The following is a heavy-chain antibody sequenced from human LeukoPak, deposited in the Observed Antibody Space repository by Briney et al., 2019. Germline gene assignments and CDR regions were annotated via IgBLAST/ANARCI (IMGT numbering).Heavy chain of an antibody. J-gene: IGHJ5*02. CDR1: GYTFTSYG. D-gene: IGHD2-8*01. CDR2: TSAYNGNT. V-gene: IGHV1-18*01. Sequence: ASVKVSCKASGYTFTSYGISWVRQAPAQGLEWMGWTSAYNGNTNYAQKLQGRVTMTTDTSTSTAYRELRSLRSDDTAVYYCARDVSGWFDPWGKGTLVTVSS. CDR3: ARDVSGWFDP.